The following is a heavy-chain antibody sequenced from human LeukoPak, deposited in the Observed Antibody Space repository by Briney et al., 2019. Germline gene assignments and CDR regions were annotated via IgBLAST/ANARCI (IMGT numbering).Heavy chain of an antibody. D-gene: IGHD3-22*01. V-gene: IGHV1-46*01. CDR2: INPSGGST. J-gene: IGHJ4*02. CDR1: GYTFTSYY. Sequence: ASVKVSCKASGYTFTSYYMHWVRQAPGQGLEWMGIINPSGGSTSYAQKFQGRVTMTEDTSTDTAYMELSSLRSEDTAVYYCATDARSSGYYYGFDYWGQGTLVTVSS. CDR3: ATDARSSGYYYGFDY.